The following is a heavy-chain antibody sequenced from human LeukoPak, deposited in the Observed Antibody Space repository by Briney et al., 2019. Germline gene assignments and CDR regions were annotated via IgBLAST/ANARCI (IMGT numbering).Heavy chain of an antibody. Sequence: SETLSLTCTVSGGSIRNCYWGWIRQPPGKGLEWIGYIYYNGNTNYNLSLKSRVTISVDTSNNQFSLRLSSVTAADTALYYCARYNSGSYSYYFDYWGQGTLVTVSS. CDR3: ARYNSGSYSYYFDY. D-gene: IGHD1-26*01. CDR2: IYYNGNT. V-gene: IGHV4-59*08. J-gene: IGHJ4*02. CDR1: GGSIRNCY.